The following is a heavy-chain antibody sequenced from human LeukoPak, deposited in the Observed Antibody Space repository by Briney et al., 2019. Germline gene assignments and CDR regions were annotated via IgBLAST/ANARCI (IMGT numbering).Heavy chain of an antibody. CDR1: GGSISSYY. J-gene: IGHJ6*02. Sequence: SETLSLTCTVSGGSISSYYWSWIRQPPGKGLEWIGYIYYSGSTNYNPSLKSRVTISVDTSKNQFSLKLSSVTAADTAVYYCARDLRGLGYYYGMDVWGQGTTVTVSS. V-gene: IGHV4-59*01. CDR3: ARDLRGLGYYYGMDV. CDR2: IYYSGST. D-gene: IGHD3-10*01.